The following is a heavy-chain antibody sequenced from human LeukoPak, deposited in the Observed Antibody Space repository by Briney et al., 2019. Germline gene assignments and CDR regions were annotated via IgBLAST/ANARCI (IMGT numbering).Heavy chain of an antibody. D-gene: IGHD4-17*01. CDR3: AREHDYCDYGQDY. V-gene: IGHV4-4*07. CDR1: GGSISSYY. J-gene: IGHJ4*02. CDR2: IYTSGST. Sequence: PSETLSLTCTVFGGSISSYYLSWLRQPAGKGLEWIGRIYTSGSTNYNPSLKSRVTMSVDTSKNQFSLKLSSVTAADTALYYCAREHDYCDYGQDYGGQETLVTVSS.